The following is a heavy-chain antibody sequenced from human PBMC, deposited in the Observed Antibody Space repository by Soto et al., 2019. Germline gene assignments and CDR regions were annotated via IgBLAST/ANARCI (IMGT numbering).Heavy chain of an antibody. CDR3: ARHPYTAMADHDAFDI. V-gene: IGHV1-69*12. D-gene: IGHD5-18*01. CDR2: IIPIFGTS. CDR1: GGTFSSDA. J-gene: IGHJ3*02. Sequence: QVQLVQSRAEVKKTGSSVKVSCKASGGTFSSDAISWVRQAPGQGLEWMGGIIPIFGTSNYAQKFQGRVTITADESTSTAYIELSILRSEHTALYYCARHPYTAMADHDAFDIWGQGTMVTVSS.